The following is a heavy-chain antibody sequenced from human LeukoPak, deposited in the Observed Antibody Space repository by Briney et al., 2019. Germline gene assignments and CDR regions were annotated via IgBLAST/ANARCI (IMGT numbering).Heavy chain of an antibody. Sequence: SETLSLTCTVSGGSISSSSYYWGWIRQPPGKGLEWTGSIYYSGSTYYNPSLKSRVTISVDTSKNQFSLNLSSVTAADTAVYYCARLYYDSSGYYQICYFGYWGQGTLVTVSS. V-gene: IGHV4-39*01. CDR1: GGSISSSSYY. CDR3: ARLYYDSSGYYQICYFGY. CDR2: IYYSGST. D-gene: IGHD3-22*01. J-gene: IGHJ4*02.